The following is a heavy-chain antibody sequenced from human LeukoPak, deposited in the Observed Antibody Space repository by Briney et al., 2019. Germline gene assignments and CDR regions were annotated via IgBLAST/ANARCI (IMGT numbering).Heavy chain of an antibody. CDR3: AREGIVGATWGVY. J-gene: IGHJ4*02. Sequence: GASVNVSCKASGYTFTSYAMHWVRQAPGQGLEWMGWITPSGGTNYPQKFQGRVTMTRDTSISTAYMELSRLRSDDTAVYYCAREGIVGATWGVYWGQGTLVTVSS. D-gene: IGHD1-26*01. V-gene: IGHV1-2*02. CDR1: GYTFTSYA. CDR2: ITPSGGT.